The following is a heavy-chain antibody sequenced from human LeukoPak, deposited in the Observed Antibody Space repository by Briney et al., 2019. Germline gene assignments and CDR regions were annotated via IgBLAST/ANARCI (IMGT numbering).Heavy chain of an antibody. V-gene: IGHV4-39*01. CDR3: ARLLGSHINYFDP. CDR1: GGSISSSSYY. J-gene: IGHJ5*02. Sequence: PSETLSLTCTVSGGSISSSSYYWGWIRQPPGKGLEWIGSIYYSRSTYYNPSLKSRVTISVDTSKNQFSLKLSSVTAADTAVYYCARLLGSHINYFDPWGQGTLVTVSS. CDR2: IYYSRST. D-gene: IGHD2-21*01.